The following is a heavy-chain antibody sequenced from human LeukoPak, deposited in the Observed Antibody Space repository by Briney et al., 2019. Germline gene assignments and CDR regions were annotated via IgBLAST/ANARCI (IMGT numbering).Heavy chain of an antibody. J-gene: IGHJ4*02. D-gene: IGHD6-19*01. CDR1: GGSISSSNW. CDR3: ASWWSSGWYVLGY. V-gene: IGHV4-4*02. CDR2: IYHSGST. Sequence: PSGTLSLTCAVSGGSISSSNWWSWVRQPPGKGLGWIGEIYHSGSTNYNPSLKSLVTISVDKSKNQFSLKLSSVTAADTAVYYCASWWSSGWYVLGYWGQGTLVTVAS.